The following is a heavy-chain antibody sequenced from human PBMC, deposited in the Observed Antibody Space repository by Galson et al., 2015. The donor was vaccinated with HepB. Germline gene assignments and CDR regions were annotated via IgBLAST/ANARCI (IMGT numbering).Heavy chain of an antibody. CDR1: GGTFGSNA. Sequence: SVKVSCKASGGTFGSNAINWVRQAPGQGLEWMGGIIPAFGTANYAQMFQGRVTISADKATSTAYMELSSLRSDDTAVYFCARVPWPSVGDTYFDSWGQGTLITVSS. CDR2: IIPAFGTA. CDR3: ARVPWPSVGDTYFDS. D-gene: IGHD1-26*01. J-gene: IGHJ4*02. V-gene: IGHV1-69*06.